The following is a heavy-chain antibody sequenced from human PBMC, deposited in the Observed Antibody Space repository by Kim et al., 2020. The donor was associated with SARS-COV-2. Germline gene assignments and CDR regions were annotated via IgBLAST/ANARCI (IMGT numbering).Heavy chain of an antibody. CDR3: VRDPDPYCRSKSCIYVMDV. CDR1: GYTFTNSG. Sequence: ASVKVSCKASGYTFTNSGMHWVRQAPGQWLEWMGWINVANGNTKFSQKFQGRVTITRDTSATTVHMELSSLRSEDSAVYYCVRDPDPYCRSKSCIYVMDVWGQGPTVTVSS. D-gene: IGHD2-2*01. CDR2: INVANGNT. V-gene: IGHV1-3*01. J-gene: IGHJ6*02.